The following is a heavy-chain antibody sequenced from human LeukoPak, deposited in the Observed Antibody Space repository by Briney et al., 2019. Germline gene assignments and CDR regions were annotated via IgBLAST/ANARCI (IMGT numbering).Heavy chain of an antibody. CDR2: IYPGDSDT. D-gene: IGHD3-22*01. J-gene: IGHJ4*02. CDR3: ARSGSSGYYYFDY. CDR1: GYSFTSYW. Sequence: GASLQISCKGSGYSFTSYWIGWVRQLPGKGLEWMGIIYPGDSDTRYSPSFQGQVTTSADKSISTAYLQWSSLKASDTAMYYCARSGSSGYYYFDYWGQGTLVTVSS. V-gene: IGHV5-51*01.